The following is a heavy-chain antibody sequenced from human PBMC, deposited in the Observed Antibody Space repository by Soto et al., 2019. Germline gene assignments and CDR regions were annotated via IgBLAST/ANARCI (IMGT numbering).Heavy chain of an antibody. D-gene: IGHD3-10*01. CDR2: ISWNSGSI. Sequence: GGSLRLSCAASGFTFDDYAMHWVRQAPGKGLEWVSGISWNSGSIGYADSVKGRFTISRDNAKNSLYLQMHGLRAEDMAVYYCARSVRSGSFPYYYYAMDVWGQGTTVTVSS. J-gene: IGHJ6*02. V-gene: IGHV3-9*03. CDR1: GFTFDDYA. CDR3: ARSVRSGSFPYYYYAMDV.